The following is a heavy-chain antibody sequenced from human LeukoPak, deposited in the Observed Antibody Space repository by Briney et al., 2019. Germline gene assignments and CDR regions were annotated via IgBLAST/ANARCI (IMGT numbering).Heavy chain of an antibody. Sequence: GGSLRLSCAASGFTVSSNYMSWVRQAPGRGLEWVSVIYSGGSTYYADSVKGRFTISRDNSKNTLYLQMSSLRVEDTAVYYCARGPETAMVPRYWGQGTLVTVSS. V-gene: IGHV3-53*01. CDR2: IYSGGST. CDR3: ARGPETAMVPRY. D-gene: IGHD5-18*01. J-gene: IGHJ4*02. CDR1: GFTVSSNY.